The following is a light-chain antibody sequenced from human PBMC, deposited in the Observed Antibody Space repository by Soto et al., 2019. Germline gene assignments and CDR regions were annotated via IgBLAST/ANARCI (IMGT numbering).Light chain of an antibody. CDR1: QSVSSSY. J-gene: IGKJ1*01. V-gene: IGKV3-20*01. CDR2: GAS. CDR3: QQYRT. Sequence: EIVLTQSPGTLSLSPGERATLSCRASQSVSSSYLAWYQQKPGQAPRLLIYGASSRATGIPDRFSGSGSATDFTLTISRLEPEDVAVYYCQQYRTFGQGTKVDIK.